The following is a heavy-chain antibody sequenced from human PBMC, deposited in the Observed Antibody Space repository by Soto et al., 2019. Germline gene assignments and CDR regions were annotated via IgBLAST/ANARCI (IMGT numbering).Heavy chain of an antibody. J-gene: IGHJ6*02. V-gene: IGHV1-69*12. D-gene: IGHD6-19*01. CDR1: GGTFRTYA. CDR3: AKGAVAGTPTSYYYYGMDV. Sequence: QVQLLQSGAEVKKPGSSVRVSCEASGGTFRTYAISWVRQAPGQGLEWMGEIIPIFGKVNYAQKFQGRVTINADXPXTXVXVDLRSLTSEDTAVYYCAKGAVAGTPTSYYYYGMDVWGQGTTVTVS. CDR2: IIPIFGKV.